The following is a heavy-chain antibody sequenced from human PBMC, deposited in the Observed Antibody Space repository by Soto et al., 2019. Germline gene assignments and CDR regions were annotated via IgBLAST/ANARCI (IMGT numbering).Heavy chain of an antibody. CDR3: ARGGDYGGNAKKRYFDL. J-gene: IGHJ2*01. CDR1: GGSISSYY. Sequence: QVQLQESGPGLVKPSETLSLTCTVSGGSISSYYWSWIRQPPGKGLEWIGYIYYSGSTNYNPSLKSRVTISVDTSKNQFSLKLSSVTAADTAVYYCARGGDYGGNAKKRYFDLWGRGTLVTVSS. V-gene: IGHV4-59*01. D-gene: IGHD4-17*01. CDR2: IYYSGST.